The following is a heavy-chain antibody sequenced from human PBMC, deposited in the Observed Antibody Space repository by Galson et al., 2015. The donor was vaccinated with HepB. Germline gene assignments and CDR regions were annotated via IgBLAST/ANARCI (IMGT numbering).Heavy chain of an antibody. V-gene: IGHV3-72*01. CDR2: TRHRAMSYTT. CDR1: GFTFGDHY. Sequence: SLRLSCAASGFTFGDHYMDWVRQAPGKGLGWVGRTRHRAMSYTTEYAASVKGRFIVSRDDSKNSLYLQMNSLKSEDTAMYFCARISTAYDKNYFDFWGQGTLVTVSS. CDR3: ARISTAYDKNYFDF. J-gene: IGHJ4*02. D-gene: IGHD2-21*02.